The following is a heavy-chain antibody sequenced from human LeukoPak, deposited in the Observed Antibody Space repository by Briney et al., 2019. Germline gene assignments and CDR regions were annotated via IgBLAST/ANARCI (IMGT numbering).Heavy chain of an antibody. Sequence: PGGSLRLSCAAFGFMFRSDAMSWVRQAPGKGLEWVSTISGSGVITYYADSVKGRFNISRDNSKNTLFLQMNSLRAEDTAVYYCAKGEGDTIGVECWGQGTLVTVSS. J-gene: IGHJ4*02. D-gene: IGHD1-26*01. CDR2: ISGSGVIT. CDR3: AKGEGDTIGVEC. CDR1: GFMFRSDA. V-gene: IGHV3-23*01.